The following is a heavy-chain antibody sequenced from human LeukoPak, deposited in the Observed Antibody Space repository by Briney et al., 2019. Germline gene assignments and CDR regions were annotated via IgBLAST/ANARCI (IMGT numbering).Heavy chain of an antibody. CDR3: AKHEGILSLLYYFDY. D-gene: IGHD3-16*01. V-gene: IGHV4-59*08. J-gene: IGHJ4*02. CDR1: GGSISSYY. Sequence: PSETLSLTCTVSGGSISSYYWSWIRQPPGKGLEWIGYIYYSGSTNYNPSLKSRVTISVDTSKNQFSLKLSSVTAAETAVYYCAKHEGILSLLYYFDYWGQGTLVTVSS. CDR2: IYYSGST.